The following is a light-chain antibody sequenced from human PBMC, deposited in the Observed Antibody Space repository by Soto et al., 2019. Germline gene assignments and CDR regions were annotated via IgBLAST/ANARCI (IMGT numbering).Light chain of an antibody. CDR1: QSVDTF. J-gene: IGKJ2*01. Sequence: LTQSPATLSLSPGERATLSCRASQSVDTFLAWYQQKPGRTPRLLIYDTSNRATGIPPRFSGSGSGTDFTLTISRLEPEDFAVYYCQVRTEWPPFMYSFGQGTKLEVK. V-gene: IGKV3-11*01. CDR2: DTS. CDR3: QVRTEWPPFMYS.